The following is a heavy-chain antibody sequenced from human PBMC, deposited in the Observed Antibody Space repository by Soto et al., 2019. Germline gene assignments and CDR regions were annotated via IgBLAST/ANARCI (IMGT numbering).Heavy chain of an antibody. CDR2: ISATTGNT. CDR3: AIDSDGGY. V-gene: IGHV3-23*01. Sequence: LRLSCAASGFNFSIYSMIWVRQAPGKGLEWVSGISATTGNTYYTNSVKGRFTISRDNFENTLFLQMNNLRAEDTALYYCAIDSDGGYWGQGTQVTVSS. J-gene: IGHJ4*02. CDR1: GFNFSIYS. D-gene: IGHD2-15*01.